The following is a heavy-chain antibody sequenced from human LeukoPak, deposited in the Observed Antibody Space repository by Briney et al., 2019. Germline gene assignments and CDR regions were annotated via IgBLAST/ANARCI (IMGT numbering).Heavy chain of an antibody. CDR1: GYTFTSYG. Sequence: ASVKVSCKASGYTFTSYGISWVRQAPGQGLEWMGWISAYNGNTNYAQKLQGRVTMTTETSTITAYMELSSLRSDDTAVYYCARDQIVVVPDYYYYYYMDVWGKGTTVTVSS. D-gene: IGHD2-2*01. J-gene: IGHJ6*03. CDR3: ARDQIVVVPDYYYYYYMDV. V-gene: IGHV1-18*01. CDR2: ISAYNGNT.